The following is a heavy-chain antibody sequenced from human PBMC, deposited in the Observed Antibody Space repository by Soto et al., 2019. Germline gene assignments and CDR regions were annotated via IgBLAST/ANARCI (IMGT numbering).Heavy chain of an antibody. CDR2: IWYDGSNK. CDR1: GFTFSSYG. CDR3: ARDDGIPISPGGY. D-gene: IGHD3-9*01. J-gene: IGHJ4*02. Sequence: QVQLVESGGGVVQPGRSLRLSCAASGFTFSSYGMHWVRQAPGKGLEWVAVIWYDGSNKYYADSVKGRFTISRDNSKNTLYLQMNSLRAEDTAVYYCARDDGIPISPGGYWGQGTLVTVSS. V-gene: IGHV3-33*01.